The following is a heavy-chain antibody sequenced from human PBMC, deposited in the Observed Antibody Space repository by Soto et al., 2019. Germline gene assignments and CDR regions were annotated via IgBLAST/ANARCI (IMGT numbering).Heavy chain of an antibody. J-gene: IGHJ3*02. CDR1: GYTFNGYW. Sequence: EVYLAQSGAEVKKPGESLKISCKGSGYTFNGYWMGWVGQLPGKGLEWMGVIYPVDSDTKYSPSLQGQVTISADKFSSAAYLQWSSLQASDTATYYCARSLVNGTYEAFDIWGQGTMVTVSS. CDR3: ARSLVNGTYEAFDI. CDR2: IYPVDSDT. V-gene: IGHV5-51*03. D-gene: IGHD6-13*01.